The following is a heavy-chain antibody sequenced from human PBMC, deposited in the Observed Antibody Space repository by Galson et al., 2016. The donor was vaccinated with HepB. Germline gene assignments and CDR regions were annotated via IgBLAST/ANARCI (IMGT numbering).Heavy chain of an antibody. CDR3: AKRGPIYSDYALDY. J-gene: IGHJ4*02. CDR2: ISHTSDVT. D-gene: IGHD4-11*01. Sequence: LEWVSGISHTSDVTNYADSVKGRFTISRDNSKNTLYLQMSNLRAEDTAAYYCAKRGPIYSDYALDYWGQGSLVTVS. V-gene: IGHV3-23*01.